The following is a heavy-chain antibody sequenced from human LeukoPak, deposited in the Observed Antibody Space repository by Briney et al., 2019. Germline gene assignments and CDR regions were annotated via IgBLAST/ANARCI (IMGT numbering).Heavy chain of an antibody. J-gene: IGHJ4*02. CDR3: AKALGSGWSPSGPDY. Sequence: GGSLRLSCAASGFTFTSHAMHWVRQAPGKGLEWVALIWYDGSSKNYADSVKGRFTISRDFSKNMLYLQMDSLRVEDTAVYYCAKALGSGWSPSGPDYWGQGTLVTVSS. CDR1: GFTFTSHA. D-gene: IGHD6-19*01. V-gene: IGHV3-33*06. CDR2: IWYDGSSK.